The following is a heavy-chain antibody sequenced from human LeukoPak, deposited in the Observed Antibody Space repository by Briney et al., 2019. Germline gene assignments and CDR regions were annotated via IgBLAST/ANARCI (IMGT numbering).Heavy chain of an antibody. Sequence: GSLRLSCAASGFTVSSNYMSWVRQAPGKGLEWVSVIYSGGSTYYADSVKGRFTISRDNSKNTLYLQMNSLRAEDTAVYYCARDSSRDGYADYWGQGTLVTVSS. CDR3: ARDSSRDGYADY. J-gene: IGHJ4*02. D-gene: IGHD5-24*01. CDR1: GFTVSSNY. CDR2: IYSGGST. V-gene: IGHV3-66*01.